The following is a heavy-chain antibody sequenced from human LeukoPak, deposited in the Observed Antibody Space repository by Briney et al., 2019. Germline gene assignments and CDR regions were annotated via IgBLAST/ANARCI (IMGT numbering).Heavy chain of an antibody. CDR3: ARDTEVARYYDILTGYYTLDC. V-gene: IGHV1-3*01. Sequence: ASVKVSCKASGYTFTSYAMHWVRQAPGQRLEWMGWINAGNGNTKYSQKFQGRVTITRDTSASTAYMELSSLRSEDTAVYYCARDTEVARYYDILTGYYTLDCWGQGTLVTVSS. D-gene: IGHD3-9*01. CDR2: INAGNGNT. CDR1: GYTFTSYA. J-gene: IGHJ4*02.